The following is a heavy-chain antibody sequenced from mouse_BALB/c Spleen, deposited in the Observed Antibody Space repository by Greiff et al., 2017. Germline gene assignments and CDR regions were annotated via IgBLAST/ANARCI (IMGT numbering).Heavy chain of an antibody. Sequence: EVKLVESGGGLAQPGGSLKLSCAASGFTFSSYGMSWVRQTPDKRLELVATINSNGGSTYYPDSVKGRFTISRDNAKNTLYLQMSSLKSEDTAMYYCARELLRGAMDYWGQGTSVTVSS. J-gene: IGHJ4*01. CDR1: GFTFSSYG. CDR2: INSNGGST. D-gene: IGHD1-1*01. CDR3: ARELLRGAMDY. V-gene: IGHV5-6-3*01.